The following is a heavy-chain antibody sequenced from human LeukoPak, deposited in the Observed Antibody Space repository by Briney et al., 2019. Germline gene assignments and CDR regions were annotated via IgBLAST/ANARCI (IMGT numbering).Heavy chain of an antibody. V-gene: IGHV3-74*01. D-gene: IGHD5-18*01. J-gene: IGHJ4*02. CDR3: ATGSGLWSPDY. Sequence: PGGSLGLSCAASGFAFSNYWMHWVRQAPGKGLVWVSRIDNDGSSTSYADSVKGRLTISRDNAKNRLYVQMNSLRAEDTAVYYCATGSGLWSPDYWGQGTLVTVSS. CDR1: GFAFSNYW. CDR2: IDNDGSST.